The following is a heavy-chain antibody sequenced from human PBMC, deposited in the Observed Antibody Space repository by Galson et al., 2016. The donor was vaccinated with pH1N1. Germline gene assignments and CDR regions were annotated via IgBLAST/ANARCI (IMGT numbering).Heavy chain of an antibody. V-gene: IGHV3-23*01. CDR2: ISGRSEST. J-gene: IGHJ4*02. CDR1: GYTFTRFA. D-gene: IGHD4-17*01. CDR3: AKDLSSDYGDYGLDY. Sequence: ASGYTFTRFAMSWVRQAPGKGLEWVSAISGRSESTYYSDSVKGHLTISRDNSKNTLYLQMNSLRTEDTAVYYCAKDLSSDYGDYGLDYWGQGTLVTVSS.